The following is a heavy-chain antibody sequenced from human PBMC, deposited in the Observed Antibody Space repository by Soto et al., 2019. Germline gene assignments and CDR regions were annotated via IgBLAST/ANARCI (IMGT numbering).Heavy chain of an antibody. CDR3: ARHVGYCSSGSCLAYSDY. CDR2: IYPGDSDT. J-gene: IGHJ4*01. D-gene: IGHD2-15*01. V-gene: IGHV5-51*01. Sequence: YSSTSYWSGRILQKNKKGLEWMGIIYPGDSDTRYSPSFQGQVTISADKSISTAYLQWSSLKASDTAMYYCARHVGYCSSGSCLAYSDYRGHGTLVTVSS. CDR1: YSSTSYW.